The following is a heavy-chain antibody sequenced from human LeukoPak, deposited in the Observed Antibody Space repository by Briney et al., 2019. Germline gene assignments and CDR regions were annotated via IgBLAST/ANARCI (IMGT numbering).Heavy chain of an antibody. V-gene: IGHV3-48*03. CDR2: ISGSGHRT. Sequence: GGSLRLSCAASGFTFDEHAMHWVRQAPGKGLEWVSGISGSGHRTYYADSVKGRFTISRDNAKNSLYLQMNSLRAEDTAVYYCAELGITMIGGVWGKGTTVTISS. CDR1: GFTFDEHA. D-gene: IGHD3-10*02. J-gene: IGHJ6*04. CDR3: AELGITMIGGV.